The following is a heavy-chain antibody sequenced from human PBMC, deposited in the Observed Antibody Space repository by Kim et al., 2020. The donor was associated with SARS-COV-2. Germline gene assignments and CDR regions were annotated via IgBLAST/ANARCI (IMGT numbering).Heavy chain of an antibody. J-gene: IGHJ4*02. CDR3: ARVFLGNLWELLEGGVFDY. D-gene: IGHD1-26*01. V-gene: IGHV4-34*01. Sequence: SRVTISVDTSKNQFSLKLSSVTAADTAVYYCARVFLGNLWELLEGGVFDYWGQGTLVTVSS.